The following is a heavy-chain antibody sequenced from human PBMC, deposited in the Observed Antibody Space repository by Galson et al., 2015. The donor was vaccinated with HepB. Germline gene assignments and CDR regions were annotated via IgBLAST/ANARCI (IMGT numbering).Heavy chain of an antibody. D-gene: IGHD5-24*01. V-gene: IGHV3-30*18. Sequence: SLRLSCAASGFTFGSYGMHWVRQAPGKGLEWVAVISYDGSNKYYADSVKGRFTISRDNSKITLYLQMNSLRAEDTAVYYCAKGPRRDAYAFGPWGQGSLITVP. J-gene: IGHJ5*02. CDR1: GFTFGSYG. CDR3: AKGPRRDAYAFGP. CDR2: ISYDGSNK.